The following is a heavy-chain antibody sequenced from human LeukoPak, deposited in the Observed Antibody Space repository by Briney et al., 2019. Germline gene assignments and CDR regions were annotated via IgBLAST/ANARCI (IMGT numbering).Heavy chain of an antibody. J-gene: IGHJ4*02. CDR1: GFTFSNFG. D-gene: IGHD2-15*01. V-gene: IGHV3-33*08. Sequence: AGGSLRLSCAASGFTFSNFGLNWVRQAPGKGLEWVAFISDNGLRTYYLESVKGLFTISRDDSKNTLYLQMNSLRVEDTAVYYCARDRIGKYSTDYWGQGTLVTVSS. CDR2: ISDNGLRT. CDR3: ARDRIGKYSTDY.